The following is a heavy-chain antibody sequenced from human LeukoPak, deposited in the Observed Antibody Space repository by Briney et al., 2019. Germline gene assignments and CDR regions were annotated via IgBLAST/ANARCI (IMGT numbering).Heavy chain of an antibody. J-gene: IGHJ5*02. D-gene: IGHD5-12*01. CDR1: GGSISSYY. V-gene: IGHV4-59*01. Sequence: SETLSLTCTVSGGSISSYYRSWIRQPPGKGLEWIGYIYYSGSTNYNPSLKSRVTISVDTSKNQFSLKLSSVTAADTAVYYCARGTYGGYSGYLNWFDPWGQGTLVTVSS. CDR2: IYYSGST. CDR3: ARGTYGGYSGYLNWFDP.